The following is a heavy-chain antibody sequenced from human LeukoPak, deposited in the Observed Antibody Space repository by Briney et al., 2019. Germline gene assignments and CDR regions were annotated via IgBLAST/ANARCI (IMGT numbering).Heavy chain of an antibody. J-gene: IGHJ3*02. CDR3: ARQGVDTAMASAFDI. V-gene: IGHV5-51*01. Sequence: GESLKISCKGSGYSFTSYWIGWVRQMPGKGLEWMGIIYPGDSDTRYSPSFQGQVTISADKSISTAYLQWSSLKASDTAMYYCARQGVDTAMASAFDIWGQGTMVTVYS. D-gene: IGHD5-18*01. CDR2: IYPGDSDT. CDR1: GYSFTSYW.